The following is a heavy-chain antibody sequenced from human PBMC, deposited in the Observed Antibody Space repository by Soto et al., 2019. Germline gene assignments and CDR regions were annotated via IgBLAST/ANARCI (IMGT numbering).Heavy chain of an antibody. V-gene: IGHV4-59*01. D-gene: IGHD3-22*01. Sequence: SETLSLTCTVSGCSISSYYWSWIRQPPGKGLEWIGYIYYSGSTNYNPSLKSRVTISVDTSKNQFSLKLSSVTAADTAVYYCARETLNYYDSGYNWFDPWGQGTLVTVSS. CDR3: ARETLNYYDSGYNWFDP. CDR2: IYYSGST. J-gene: IGHJ5*02. CDR1: GCSISSYY.